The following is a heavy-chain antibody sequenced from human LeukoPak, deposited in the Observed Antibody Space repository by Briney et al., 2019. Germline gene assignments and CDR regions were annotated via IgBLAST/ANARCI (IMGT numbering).Heavy chain of an antibody. V-gene: IGHV1-69*13. CDR3: ARDLLSVDNYDALDI. CDR2: IVPMFGTD. CDR1: GATFGSHS. D-gene: IGHD5-12*01. J-gene: IGHJ3*02. Sequence: GASVKVSCKVSGATFGSHSISWVRQAPGQGLEGMGGIVPMFGTDVYAQRFQGRVTVTADESTTTAYMELISLTFEDTAMYYCARDLLSVDNYDALDIWGQGTMVTVSS.